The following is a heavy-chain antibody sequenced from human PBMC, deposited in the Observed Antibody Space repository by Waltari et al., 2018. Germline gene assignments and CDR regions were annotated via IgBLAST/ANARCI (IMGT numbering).Heavy chain of an antibody. V-gene: IGHV4-31*03. CDR1: GDSISSGDYY. J-gene: IGHJ2*01. CDR2: IFYTGNT. D-gene: IGHD4-17*01. Sequence: QVQLQESGPGLVKPSQTLSLTCKVSGDSISSGDYYWTWIRQHPGKGLEWIGYIFYTGNTFYTPSRKSRVTISVDTSQNQFSLHLNYMTAADTAVYFCARFPRVTRSWYFDVWGRGTQVTVSS. CDR3: ARFPRVTRSWYFDV.